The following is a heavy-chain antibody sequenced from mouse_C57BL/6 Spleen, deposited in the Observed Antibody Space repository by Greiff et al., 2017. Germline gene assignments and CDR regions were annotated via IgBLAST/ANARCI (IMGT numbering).Heavy chain of an antibody. V-gene: IGHV5-17*01. CDR2: ISSGSSTI. D-gene: IGHD2-2*01. Sequence: EVQLVESGGGLVKPGGSLKLSCAASGFTFSDYGMHWVRQAPEKGLEWVAYISSGSSTIYYADTVKGRFTISRDNAKNTLFLQMTSLRSEDTAMYYCAREAYGYDGFAYWGQGTLVTVSA. J-gene: IGHJ3*01. CDR1: GFTFSDYG. CDR3: AREAYGYDGFAY.